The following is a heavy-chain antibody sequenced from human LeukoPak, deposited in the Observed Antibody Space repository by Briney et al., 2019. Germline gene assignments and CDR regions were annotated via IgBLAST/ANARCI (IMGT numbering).Heavy chain of an antibody. CDR3: ARHPGFIPTNFDY. CDR1: GFTFSSYA. J-gene: IGHJ4*02. CDR2: ISYDGSNK. Sequence: GGSLRLSCAASGFTFSSYAMHWVRQAPGKGLEWVAVISYDGSNKYYADSVKGRFTISRDNSKNTLYLQMNSLRAEDTAVYYCARHPGFIPTNFDYWGQGTLVTVSS. V-gene: IGHV3-30-3*01. D-gene: IGHD1/OR15-1a*01.